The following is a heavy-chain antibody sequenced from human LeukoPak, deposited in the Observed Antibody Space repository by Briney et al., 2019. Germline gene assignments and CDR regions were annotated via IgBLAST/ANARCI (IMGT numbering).Heavy chain of an antibody. D-gene: IGHD4-17*01. CDR1: GGSISSINW. V-gene: IGHV4-4*02. CDR2: IYHSGST. CDR3: VRCFNFDYGDYCRFDP. Sequence: SETLSLTCVVSGGSISSINWWSWVRQPPGKGLEWIGEIYHSGSTNYNPSLKSRVTISVDKSKNQFSLKLSSVTAADTAVYYSVRCFNFDYGDYCRFDPWGQGTLVTVSS. J-gene: IGHJ5*02.